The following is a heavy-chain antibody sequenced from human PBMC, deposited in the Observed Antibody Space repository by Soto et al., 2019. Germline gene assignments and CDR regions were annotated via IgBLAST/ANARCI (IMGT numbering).Heavy chain of an antibody. CDR3: ATQLSGGNWFDP. J-gene: IGHJ5*02. D-gene: IGHD1-1*01. V-gene: IGHV4-39*01. CDR2: IYYSGST. CDR1: GGSISSSSYY. Sequence: QLQLQESGPGLVKPSETLSLTCTVSGGSISSSSYYWGWIRQPPGKGLEWIGSIYYSGSTYYNPSLQSRVTISVDTSKNQFSLKLSSVTAADTAVYYCATQLSGGNWFDPWGQGTLVTVSS.